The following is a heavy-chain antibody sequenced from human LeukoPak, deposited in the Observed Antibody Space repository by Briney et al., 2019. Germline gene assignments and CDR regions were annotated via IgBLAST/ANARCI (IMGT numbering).Heavy chain of an antibody. CDR2: IRSKANSYAT. CDR1: GFTFSGSA. Sequence: PGGSLRLSCAASGFTFSGSAMHWVRQASGKGLEWVGRIRSKANSYATAYAASVKGRFTISRDDSKNTAYLQMNSLKTADTAVYYCTRREYCSSTSCLFDYWGQGTLVTVSS. D-gene: IGHD2-2*01. V-gene: IGHV3-73*01. CDR3: TRREYCSSTSCLFDY. J-gene: IGHJ4*02.